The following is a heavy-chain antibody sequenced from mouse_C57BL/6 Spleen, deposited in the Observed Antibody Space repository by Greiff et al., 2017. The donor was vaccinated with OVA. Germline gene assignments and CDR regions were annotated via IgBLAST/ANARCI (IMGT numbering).Heavy chain of an antibody. CDR2: INPSNGGT. CDR3: ARWRRDDGYYERTNWYFDV. J-gene: IGHJ1*03. V-gene: IGHV1-53*01. CDR1: GYTFTSYW. Sequence: QVQLQQPGTELVKPGASVKLSCKASGYTFTSYWMHWVKQRPGQGLEWIGNINPSNGGTNYNEKFKSKATLTVDKSSSTAYMQLSRLTSEDSAVYYCARWRRDDGYYERTNWYFDVWGTGTTVTVSS. D-gene: IGHD2-3*01.